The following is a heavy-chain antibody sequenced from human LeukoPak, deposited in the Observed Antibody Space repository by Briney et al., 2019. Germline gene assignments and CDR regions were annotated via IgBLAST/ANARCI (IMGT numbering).Heavy chain of an antibody. Sequence: GGSLRLSCAASGFTFSSYAMSWVRQARRKALAWVSAISGSGGSTYYADSVKGRFTISRDNSKNTLYLQMNSLRAEDTAVYYCAKGITVAAAGNFDYWGQGTLVTVSS. CDR3: AKGITVAAAGNFDY. CDR1: GFTFSSYA. D-gene: IGHD6-13*01. V-gene: IGHV3-23*01. J-gene: IGHJ4*02. CDR2: ISGSGGST.